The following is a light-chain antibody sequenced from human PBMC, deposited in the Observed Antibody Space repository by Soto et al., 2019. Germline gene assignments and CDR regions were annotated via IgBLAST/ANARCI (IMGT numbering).Light chain of an antibody. V-gene: IGKV3D-15*01. J-gene: IGKJ4*01. CDR1: QSVNIN. Sequence: EIAMTQSPVTLSASPGERVTLSCRASQSVNINLAWYQKRPGQAPRVLIYGASNRASGIPDRFSGSGSGTDFTLTISSLEPDDFALYYCQQYKYWPPLTFGGGTRVEIK. CDR2: GAS. CDR3: QQYKYWPPLT.